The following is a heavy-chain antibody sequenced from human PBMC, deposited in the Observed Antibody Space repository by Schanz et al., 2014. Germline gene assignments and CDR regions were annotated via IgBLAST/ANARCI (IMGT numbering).Heavy chain of an antibody. CDR1: GFIFTSYS. Sequence: EVQLVESGGGLLQPGRSLRLSCATSGFIFTSYSMHWVRQAPGKGLEWVSSISSSSNYYYYADSVKGRFTISRDAAKDSLFLQMTSLRADDTAVYFCAREYASTWFESNVMAGRIDNWGQGTLVTVSS. CDR2: ISSSSNYY. J-gene: IGHJ4*02. V-gene: IGHV3-21*01. CDR3: AREYASTWFESNVMAGRIDN. D-gene: IGHD2-8*01.